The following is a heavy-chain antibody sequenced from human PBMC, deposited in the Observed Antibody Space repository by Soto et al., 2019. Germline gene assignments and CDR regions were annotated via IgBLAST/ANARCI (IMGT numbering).Heavy chain of an antibody. Sequence: GESLKISCKGSGYSFTSYWIGWVRQMPGKGLEWMGIIYPGDSDTRYSPSFQGQVTISADKSISTAYLQWSSLKASDTAMYYCARSCIAAAGMEDYYYGMDVWGQGTTVTVSS. CDR3: ARSCIAAAGMEDYYYGMDV. J-gene: IGHJ6*02. V-gene: IGHV5-51*01. CDR2: IYPGDSDT. CDR1: GYSFTSYW. D-gene: IGHD6-13*01.